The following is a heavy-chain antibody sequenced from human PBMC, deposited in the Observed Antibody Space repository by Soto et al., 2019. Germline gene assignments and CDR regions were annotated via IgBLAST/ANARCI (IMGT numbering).Heavy chain of an antibody. D-gene: IGHD6-6*01. V-gene: IGHV1-24*01. J-gene: IGHJ6*03. CDR3: ATVRGSIAARPVFYYYYMDV. CDR2: FDPEDGET. Sequence: GASVKVSCKVSGYTLTELSMHWVRQAPGKGLKWMGGFDPEDGETIYAQKFQGRVTMTEDTSTDTAYMELSSLRSEDTAVYYCATVRGSIAARPVFYYYYMDVWGKGTTVTVSS. CDR1: GYTLTELS.